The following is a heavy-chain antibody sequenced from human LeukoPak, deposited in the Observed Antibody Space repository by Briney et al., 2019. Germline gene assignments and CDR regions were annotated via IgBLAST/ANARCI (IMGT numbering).Heavy chain of an antibody. D-gene: IGHD3-22*01. Sequence: PGGSLRLSCAASGFTFDDYTMHWVRQPPGKGLEWVSLLSWDGSSTCYADSVKGRFTISRDNSKNSLYLQMNSLRSEDTAFYYCAAGALYYYENSGYHYWGQGTLVTVSS. CDR3: AAGALYYYENSGYHY. CDR2: LSWDGSST. V-gene: IGHV3-43*01. CDR1: GFTFDDYT. J-gene: IGHJ4*02.